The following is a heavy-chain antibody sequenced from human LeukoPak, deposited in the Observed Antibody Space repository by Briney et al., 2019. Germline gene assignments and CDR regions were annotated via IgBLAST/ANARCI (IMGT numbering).Heavy chain of an antibody. CDR3: ARPRLLFGSGPILV. CDR1: GDSISTYY. J-gene: IGHJ4*02. CDR2: IYYRVTS. V-gene: IGHV4-59*12. D-gene: IGHD3-10*01. Sequence: SETLSLTCTVSGDSISTYYWSWIRQPPGKGLEWIGYIYYRVTSDYNPSLKSRVTMSVDMSTRQISLRLTSVTAADTAVYFCARPRLLFGSGPILVWGQGTLVTVSS.